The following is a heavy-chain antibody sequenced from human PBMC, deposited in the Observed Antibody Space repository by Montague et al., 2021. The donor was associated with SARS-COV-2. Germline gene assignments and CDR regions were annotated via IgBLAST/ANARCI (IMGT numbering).Heavy chain of an antibody. CDR3: ARQIQQVVLSPAKLINWFDP. CDR2: IYHSGST. D-gene: IGHD2-15*01. Sequence: SETLSLTCTVSGASITSSNWWNWVRQPPGKGLEWIGQIYHSGSTNYNPSLKSRLTLSLDKSKNQFSLNLSSVTAADTAVYYCARQIQQVVLSPAKLINWFDPWGLGTLVTVAS. J-gene: IGHJ5*02. CDR1: GASITSSNW. V-gene: IGHV4-4*02.